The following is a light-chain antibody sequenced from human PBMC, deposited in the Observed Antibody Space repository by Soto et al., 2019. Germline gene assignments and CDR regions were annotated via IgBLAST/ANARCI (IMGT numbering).Light chain of an antibody. CDR1: QGLVYSDGNTY. CDR2: KVS. J-gene: IGKJ2*01. Sequence: EVVMTQSPRNLPVTLGQPVSISCWSSQGLVYSDGNTYLNWFQQRPGHSPRRLLYKVSFRDSGVPDRFSGSGSGTAFTLTISRVEAEDVGIYYCMQATHWPPYTFGQGTKLEIK. V-gene: IGKV2-30*01. CDR3: MQATHWPPYT.